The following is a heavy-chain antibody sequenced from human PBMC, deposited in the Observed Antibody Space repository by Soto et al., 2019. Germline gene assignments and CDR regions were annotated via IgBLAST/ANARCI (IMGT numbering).Heavy chain of an antibody. CDR2: ISSNGGST. V-gene: IGHV3-64D*06. CDR1: VLTIRSYS. Sequence: PGVSLRSSCSVLVLTIRSYSNHLVRQAPGKGLEYVSAISSNGGSTYYADSVKGRFTISRDNSKNTQYLQMSSLSAEDTAVYYCVKEGYNRSYEAFDYWGQGTLVTVSS. CDR3: VKEGYNRSYEAFDY. J-gene: IGHJ4*02. D-gene: IGHD1-7*01.